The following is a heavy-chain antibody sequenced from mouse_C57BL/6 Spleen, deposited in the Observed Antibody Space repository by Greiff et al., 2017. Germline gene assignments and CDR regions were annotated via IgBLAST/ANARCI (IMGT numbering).Heavy chain of an antibody. V-gene: IGHV5-9-1*02. CDR2: ISSGGDYI. CDR3: TREEVGMYYFDY. CDR1: GFTFSSYA. D-gene: IGHD1-1*02. Sequence: EVHLVESGEGLVKPGGSLKLSCAASGFTFSSYAMSWVRQTPEKRLEWVAYISSGGDYIYYADTVKGRFTISRDNARNTLYLQMSSLKSEDTAMYYCTREEVGMYYFDYWGQGTTRTVSS. J-gene: IGHJ2*01.